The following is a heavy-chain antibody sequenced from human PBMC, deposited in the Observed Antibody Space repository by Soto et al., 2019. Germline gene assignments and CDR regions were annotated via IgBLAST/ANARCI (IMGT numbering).Heavy chain of an antibody. Sequence: WGSLRLSCAASGFTFSSYAMSWVRQAPGKGLEWVSAISGSGGSTYYADSVKGRFTISRDNSKNTLYLQMNSLRAEDTAVYYCAPTMVRGVIQPYYYYGMDVWGQGTTVTVSS. CDR1: GFTFSSYA. V-gene: IGHV3-23*01. CDR3: APTMVRGVIQPYYYYGMDV. J-gene: IGHJ6*02. CDR2: ISGSGGST. D-gene: IGHD3-10*01.